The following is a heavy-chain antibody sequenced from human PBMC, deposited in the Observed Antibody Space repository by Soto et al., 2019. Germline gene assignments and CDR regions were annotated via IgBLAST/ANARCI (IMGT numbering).Heavy chain of an antibody. CDR3: ARDLTGRCSGGSCYSEIINWFDP. D-gene: IGHD2-15*01. J-gene: IGHJ5*02. Sequence: SETLSLTCAVSGGSISSSNWWSWVRQPPGKGLEWIGEIYHSGSTNYNPSLKSRVTISVDKSKNQFSLKLSSVTAADTAVYYCARDLTGRCSGGSCYSEIINWFDPWGQGTLVTVSS. CDR1: GGSISSSNW. CDR2: IYHSGST. V-gene: IGHV4-4*02.